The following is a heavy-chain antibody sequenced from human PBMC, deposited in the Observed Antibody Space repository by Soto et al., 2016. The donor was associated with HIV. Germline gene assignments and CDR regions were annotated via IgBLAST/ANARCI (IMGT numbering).Heavy chain of an antibody. CDR3: TKDLPGRPVGARGRDYFDY. V-gene: IGHV3-23*01. CDR1: GFSFSTYA. D-gene: IGHD1-26*01. Sequence: EVQLLESGGGLVQPGGSLRLSCAASGFSFSTYAMSWVRQAPGKGLEWVASISGSGSSTYYADSVKGRFTISRDNSKNTLYLQMNSLRAEDTAVYYCTKDLPGRPVGARGRDYFDYWGQGTLVTVS. J-gene: IGHJ4*02. CDR2: ISGSGSST.